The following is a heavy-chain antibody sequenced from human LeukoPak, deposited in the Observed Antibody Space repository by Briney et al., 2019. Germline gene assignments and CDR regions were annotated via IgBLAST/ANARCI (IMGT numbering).Heavy chain of an antibody. Sequence: SETLSLTCTVSGGSISSYYWSWIRQPPGKGLEWIGYIYYSGSTNYNPSLKSRVTISVDTSKNQFSLKLSSVTAADTAVYYCARVPYYDSSGNDYWGQGTLVTVSS. D-gene: IGHD3-22*01. J-gene: IGHJ4*02. CDR1: GGSISSYY. V-gene: IGHV4-59*01. CDR3: ARVPYYDSSGNDY. CDR2: IYYSGST.